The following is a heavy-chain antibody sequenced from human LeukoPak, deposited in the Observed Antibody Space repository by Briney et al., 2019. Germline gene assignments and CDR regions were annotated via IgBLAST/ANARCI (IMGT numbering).Heavy chain of an antibody. V-gene: IGHV3-43*02. D-gene: IGHD5-18*01. J-gene: IGHJ3*02. Sequence: GGSLRLSCAASGFTFDDYAMHWVRQAPGMGLEWVSLNSADGNGTYYADSVKGRFTISRDNSKNSLYLQMSSLTTEDTALYYCAKDRTLAYQDTADAFDKCGQGTMVSVSS. CDR1: GFTFDDYA. CDR2: NSADGNGT. CDR3: AKDRTLAYQDTADAFDK.